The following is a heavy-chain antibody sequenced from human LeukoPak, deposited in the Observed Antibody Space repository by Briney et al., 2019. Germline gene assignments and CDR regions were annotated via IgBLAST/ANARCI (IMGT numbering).Heavy chain of an antibody. Sequence: GGSLKISCKGSGYSFTSYWIGWVRQMPGKGLEWMGIIYPGDSDTRYSPSFQGQVTISADKSISTAYLQWSSLKASDTAMYYCARPPDYYDSSGPYYFDYWGQGTLVTVSS. J-gene: IGHJ4*02. V-gene: IGHV5-51*01. CDR2: IYPGDSDT. CDR1: GYSFTSYW. D-gene: IGHD3-22*01. CDR3: ARPPDYYDSSGPYYFDY.